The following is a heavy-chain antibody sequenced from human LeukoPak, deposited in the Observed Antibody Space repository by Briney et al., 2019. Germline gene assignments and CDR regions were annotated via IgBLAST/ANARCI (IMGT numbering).Heavy chain of an antibody. CDR3: ARQTTGSFQWTFDN. Sequence: SETLSLTCTVSGFYIYTGGYYWGWIRRPPGKGLEWIGTTHYSGETFYNPTLKSRVTMSVDTSRNHFSLRLDSVTAADTAVYYCARQTTGSFQWTFDNWGLGTLVTVPS. CDR2: THYSGET. V-gene: IGHV4-39*02. D-gene: IGHD1-26*01. CDR1: GFYIYTGGYY. J-gene: IGHJ4*02.